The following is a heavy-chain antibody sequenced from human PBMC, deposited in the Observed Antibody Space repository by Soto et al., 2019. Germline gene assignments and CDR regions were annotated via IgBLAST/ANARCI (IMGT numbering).Heavy chain of an antibody. J-gene: IGHJ3*01. V-gene: IGHV3-53*01. CDR2: IYSGGST. CDR1: GFTFSSND. Sequence: EVQLVESGGGLIQPGGSLRLSCADSGFTFSSNDMNWVRQAPGKGLEWVSLIYSGGSTYYADSVKGRFTISRDNSTNTFYLQMSRLRAEDTAVYYCATRPLLPGAPWGQGTMVTVSS. D-gene: IGHD3-22*01. CDR3: ATRPLLPGAP.